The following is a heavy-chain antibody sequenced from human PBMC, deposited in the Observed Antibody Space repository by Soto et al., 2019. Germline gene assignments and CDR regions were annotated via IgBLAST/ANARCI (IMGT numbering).Heavy chain of an antibody. CDR2: IYYSETT. D-gene: IGHD6-13*01. J-gene: IGHJ4*02. CDR1: GGSISGFQ. CDR3: ARSNTRYSSPDY. Sequence: PSETLSLTCTVSGGSISGFQWSWIRQPPGKGLEWIGSIYYSETTNNNPSLKSRVTIAVDTSTSQVSLKLASVTAGDTAVYYCARSNTRYSSPDYWGQGSLVTVLL. V-gene: IGHV4-59*08.